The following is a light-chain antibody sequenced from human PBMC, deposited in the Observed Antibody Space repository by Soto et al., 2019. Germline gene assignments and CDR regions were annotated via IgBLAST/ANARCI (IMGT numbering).Light chain of an antibody. J-gene: IGKJ2*01. Sequence: DVVMTQSPRSLSVTLGQPDSISCRSSHSLVYSDGNTHLNWFQQRPCQSPRRLIYKVSNRDSGVPDRVSGSGSGTDFTLKISRVEAEDVVVYYCMQGTHWPPYTFGQGTKLEIK. V-gene: IGKV2-30*01. CDR2: KVS. CDR3: MQGTHWPPYT. CDR1: HSLVYSDGNTH.